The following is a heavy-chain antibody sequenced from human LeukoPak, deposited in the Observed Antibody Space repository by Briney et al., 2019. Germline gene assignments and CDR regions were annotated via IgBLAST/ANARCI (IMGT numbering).Heavy chain of an antibody. Sequence: SETLSLTCTVSGGSISSSSYYWGWIRQPPGKGLEWIGEIRHGGSINYNPSLMSRVTISLDASKNQFSLNLSSVTAADTAVYYCARGREDIVTTTSASYYYYYYMDVWGKGTTVTVSS. CDR2: IRHGGSI. CDR1: GGSISSSSYY. D-gene: IGHD5-12*01. V-gene: IGHV4-39*07. J-gene: IGHJ6*03. CDR3: ARGREDIVTTTSASYYYYYYMDV.